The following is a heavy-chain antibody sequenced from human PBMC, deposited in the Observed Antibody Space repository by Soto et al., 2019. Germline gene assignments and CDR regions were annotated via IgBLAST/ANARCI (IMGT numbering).Heavy chain of an antibody. CDR1: GFTFSGYS. CDR2: ISSNTTYI. Sequence: EVQLVESGGRLVKPGGSLRLSCAASGFTFSGYSMNWVRQAPGQGLEWVSSISSNTTYIYYADSVKGQFTISRDNAENSLFLQMNSLRAEDTAVYYCARGASSDSSTCVDYWGQGTLVTVSS. D-gene: IGHD6-13*01. J-gene: IGHJ4*02. CDR3: ARGASSDSSTCVDY. V-gene: IGHV3-21*01.